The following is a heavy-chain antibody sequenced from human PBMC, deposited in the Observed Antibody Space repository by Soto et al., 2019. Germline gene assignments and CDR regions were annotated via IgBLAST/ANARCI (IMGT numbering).Heavy chain of an antibody. CDR2: IKQDGSEK. CDR3: ARASTVTFYYYYYYMDV. V-gene: IGHV3-7*01. CDR1: GFTFSSYW. D-gene: IGHD4-17*01. Sequence: GSLRLSCAASGFTFSSYWMSWVRQAPGKGLEWVANIKQDGSEKYYVDSVKGRFTISRDNAKDSLYLQMNSLRAEDTAVYYCARASTVTFYYYYYYMDVWGKGTTVTVSS. J-gene: IGHJ6*03.